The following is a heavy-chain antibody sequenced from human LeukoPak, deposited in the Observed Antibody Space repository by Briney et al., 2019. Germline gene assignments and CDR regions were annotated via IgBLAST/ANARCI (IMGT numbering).Heavy chain of an antibody. D-gene: IGHD5-24*01. Sequence: GGALEISWKGSGSHFTSYWIGWVRQMPGKGLEWMGIIYPGDSDTRYSPSFEGQVTTSADKSISTAYLQWSSLKASDTAMYYCARHERWFDPWGQGTLVTVSS. CDR3: ARHERWFDP. J-gene: IGHJ5*02. CDR2: IYPGDSDT. V-gene: IGHV5-51*01. CDR1: GSHFTSYW.